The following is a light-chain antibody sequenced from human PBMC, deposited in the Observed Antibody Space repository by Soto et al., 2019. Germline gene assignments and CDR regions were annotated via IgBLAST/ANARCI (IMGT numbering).Light chain of an antibody. J-gene: IGKJ3*01. CDR2: DTS. CDR1: QRVSSED. Sequence: EIVLTQSPDTLSLSPGERATLSSRASQRVSSEDSAWNQQKPGQAPRALIYDTSIRASGVPQRFSGGGSGADFTLPITRLEPEDFAVYYCQQYGSSLFTFGPGTKVDFK. CDR3: QQYGSSLFT. V-gene: IGKV3-20*01.